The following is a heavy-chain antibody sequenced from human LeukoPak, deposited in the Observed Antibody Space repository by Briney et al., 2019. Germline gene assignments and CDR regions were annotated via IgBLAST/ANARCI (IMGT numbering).Heavy chain of an antibody. Sequence: PGGSLGLSCAASGFTFSNYEMNWVRQAPGKGLEWVSYISDSGSSIYYADSVKGRFTISRDNAKNSLYLQMNSLRAEDTAVYYCASVTIVGPTADYWGQGTLVTVSS. CDR2: ISDSGSSI. D-gene: IGHD1-26*01. V-gene: IGHV3-48*03. CDR3: ASVTIVGPTADY. CDR1: GFTFSNYE. J-gene: IGHJ4*02.